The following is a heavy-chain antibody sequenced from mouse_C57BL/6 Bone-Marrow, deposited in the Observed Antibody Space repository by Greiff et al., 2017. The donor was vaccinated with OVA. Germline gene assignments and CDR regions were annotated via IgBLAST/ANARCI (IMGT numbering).Heavy chain of an antibody. CDR3: ARKRRGAWFAY. Sequence: EVKLVESGGGLVKPGGSLKLSCAASGFTFSDYGMHWVRQAPEKGLEWVAYISSGSSTIYYADTVKGRFTISRDNAKNTLFLQMTSLRSEDTAMYYCARKRRGAWFAYWGQGTLVTVSA. J-gene: IGHJ3*01. CDR2: ISSGSSTI. V-gene: IGHV5-17*01. CDR1: GFTFSDYG.